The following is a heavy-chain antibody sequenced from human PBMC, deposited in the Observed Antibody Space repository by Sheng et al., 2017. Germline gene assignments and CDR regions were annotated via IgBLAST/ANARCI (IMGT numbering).Heavy chain of an antibody. CDR2: ISYDGSNK. D-gene: IGHD4-17*01. V-gene: IGHV3-30*01. Sequence: QVQLVESGGGVVQPGRSLRLSCAASGFTFSSYAMHWVRQAPGKGLEWVAVISYDGSNKYYADSVKGRFTISRDNSKNTLYLQMNSLRAEDTAVYYCARDSPYGDEPFDYWGQGTLV. J-gene: IGHJ4*02. CDR3: ARDSPYGDEPFDY. CDR1: GFTFSSYA.